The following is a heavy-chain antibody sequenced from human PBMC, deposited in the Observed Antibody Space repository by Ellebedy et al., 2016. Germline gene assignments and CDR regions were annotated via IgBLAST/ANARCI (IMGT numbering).Heavy chain of an antibody. CDR1: GYSFTSYW. D-gene: IGHD3-3*01. CDR3: ARQRGGRYYDFWSGYWAELISLDY. CDR2: IYPGDSDT. J-gene: IGHJ4*02. V-gene: IGHV5-51*01. Sequence: GGSLRLSCKGSGYSFTSYWIGWVRQMPGKGLEWMGIIYPGDSDTRYSPSFQGQVTISADKSISTAYLQWSSLKASDTAMYYCARQRGGRYYDFWSGYWAELISLDYWGQGTLVTVSS.